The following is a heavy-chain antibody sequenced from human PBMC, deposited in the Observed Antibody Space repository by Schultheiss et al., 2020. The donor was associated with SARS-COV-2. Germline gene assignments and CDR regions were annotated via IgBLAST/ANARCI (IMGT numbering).Heavy chain of an antibody. J-gene: IGHJ6*02. CDR2: INPNSGGT. CDR3: GRVMLRDNWNDEDYYGMDV. D-gene: IGHD1-1*01. CDR1: GYSFTSYG. V-gene: IGHV1-18*01. Sequence: ASVKVSCKASGYSFTSYGISWVRQAPGQGLEWMGWINPNSGGTNYAQKFQGRVTITRDTSASTAFMELSSLTSEDTAVYYCGRVMLRDNWNDEDYYGMDVWGQGTTVTVSS.